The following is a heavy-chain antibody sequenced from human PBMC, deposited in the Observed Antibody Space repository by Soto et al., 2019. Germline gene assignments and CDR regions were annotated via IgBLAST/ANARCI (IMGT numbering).Heavy chain of an antibody. CDR3: ARGSYYYDSSGYYHY. CDR2: ISYMGGT. Sequence: SSETLSLTCSFSGGSISDYYWSWIRQSAGKGLEWIGYISYMGGTNYNPSLKGRVTISVDTYKYQFSLRLYSVTAADTAVYYCARGSYYYDSSGYYHYWGQGTLVTVSS. J-gene: IGHJ4*02. D-gene: IGHD3-22*01. CDR1: GGSISDYY. V-gene: IGHV4-59*08.